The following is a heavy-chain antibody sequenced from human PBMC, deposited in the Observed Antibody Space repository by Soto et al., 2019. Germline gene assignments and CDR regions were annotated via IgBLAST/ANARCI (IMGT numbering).Heavy chain of an antibody. J-gene: IGHJ4*02. CDR1: SGSISSSSYY. V-gene: IGHV4-39*01. CDR2: IYYSGNT. Sequence: SETLSLTCTVSSGSISSSSYYWGWIRQPPGKGLEWIGSIYYSGNTYYNPSLKSRVTISVDTAKNQFSLKLSSVTAADTAVYYCARQYFFGSGSYYNRLFDFWGQGTLVTVSS. CDR3: ARQYFFGSGSYYNRLFDF. D-gene: IGHD3-10*01.